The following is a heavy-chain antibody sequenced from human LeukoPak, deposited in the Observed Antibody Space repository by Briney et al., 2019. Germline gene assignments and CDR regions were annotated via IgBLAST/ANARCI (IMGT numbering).Heavy chain of an antibody. J-gene: IGHJ5*02. D-gene: IGHD5-12*01. CDR1: GGSISSSSSY. Sequence: SETLSLTCTVSGGSISSSSSYWGWIRQPPGKGLEWIGSIYYSGSTYYNPSLKSRVTISVDTSKNQFSLKLSSVTAADTAVYYCARDRVATILSTLHNWFDPWGQGTLVTVSS. V-gene: IGHV4-39*07. CDR3: ARDRVATILSTLHNWFDP. CDR2: IYYSGST.